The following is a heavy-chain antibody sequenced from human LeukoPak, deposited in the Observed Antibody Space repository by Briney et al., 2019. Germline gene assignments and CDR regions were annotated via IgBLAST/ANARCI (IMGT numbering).Heavy chain of an antibody. J-gene: IGHJ4*02. CDR1: GFTFRSYW. CDR2: IRDDGSAK. Sequence: GGSLRLSCVASGFTFRSYWMTWVRQAPGKGLEWVASIRDDGSAKYYVDSVKGRFTISRDNAKNSLYLQMNSLRAEDTAVYYCARNIAEFLDYWGQGTLVTVSS. CDR3: ARNIAEFLDY. D-gene: IGHD6-13*01. V-gene: IGHV3-7*01.